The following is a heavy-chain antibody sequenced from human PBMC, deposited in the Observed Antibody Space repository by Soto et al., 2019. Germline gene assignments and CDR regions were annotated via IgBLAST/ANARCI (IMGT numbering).Heavy chain of an antibody. CDR3: TRHDWLQPFDS. V-gene: IGHV4-39*01. CDR1: DGYISRNSYF. D-gene: IGHD5-12*01. J-gene: IGHJ4*02. Sequence: SETHSLTCTVSDGYISRNSYFWAWIRQPPGKGLEWIGSIYYLGRTHYNPSLKSRLTISVDTSKNQFSLNLISVTAADTSVYYCTRHDWLQPFDSWGQGTLVTVSS. CDR2: IYYLGRT.